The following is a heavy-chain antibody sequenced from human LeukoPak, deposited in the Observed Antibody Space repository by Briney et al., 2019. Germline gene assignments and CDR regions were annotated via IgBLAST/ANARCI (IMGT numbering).Heavy chain of an antibody. J-gene: IGHJ3*02. D-gene: IGHD2-21*01. Sequence: GGSLRLSCAVSGFIFSNYPMHWVRQAPGKGLEWVAAISYDGSNKYYADSVKGRFTISRDNSKNTLYVQINSLRAEDTAVYYCARQQTYGIVRDTAFDIWGQGTKVIISS. CDR2: ISYDGSNK. V-gene: IGHV3-30-3*01. CDR1: GFIFSNYP. CDR3: ARQQTYGIVRDTAFDI.